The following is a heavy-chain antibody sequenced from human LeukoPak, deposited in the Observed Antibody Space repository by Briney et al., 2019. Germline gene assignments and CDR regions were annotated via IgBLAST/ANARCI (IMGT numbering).Heavy chain of an antibody. D-gene: IGHD6-13*01. CDR3: ARVVGPSSWTFDY. V-gene: IGHV3-21*01. Sequence: PGGSLRLSCAASGFTFSSYAMSWVRQAPGKGLEWVSSITSSSYIYYADSVKGRFTISRDNAKNSLYLQMNSLRAEDTAVYYCARVVGPSSWTFDYWGQGTLVTVSS. J-gene: IGHJ4*02. CDR2: ITSSSYI. CDR1: GFTFSSYA.